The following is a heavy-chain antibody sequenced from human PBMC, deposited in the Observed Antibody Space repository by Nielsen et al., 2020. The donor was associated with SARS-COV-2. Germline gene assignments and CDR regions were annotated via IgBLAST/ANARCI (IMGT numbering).Heavy chain of an antibody. CDR2: FTGVGDTT. Sequence: LSLTCAASGFTFSSFALSWFRQAPGKGLEWVSGFTGVGDTTSYVDSVKGRFTISRDNSKNTLYLQMNSLRAEDTAVYYCARDFPYSSGWDYYYGMDVWGQGTTVTVSS. CDR1: GFTFSSFA. V-gene: IGHV3-23*01. CDR3: ARDFPYSSGWDYYYGMDV. D-gene: IGHD6-19*01. J-gene: IGHJ6*02.